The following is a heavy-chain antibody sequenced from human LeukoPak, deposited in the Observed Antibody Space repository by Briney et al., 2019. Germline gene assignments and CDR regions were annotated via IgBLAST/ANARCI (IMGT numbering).Heavy chain of an antibody. V-gene: IGHV3-23*01. CDR3: ANPAWESY. CDR2: ISGSGGST. Sequence: GGSLRLSCGASRFTFSSYAMSWVRQAPGKGLEWVSAISGSGGSTYYADSAKGRFTIPRDNSKNTLYLQMNSLRAEDTAVYYCANPAWESYWGQGTLVTVSS. J-gene: IGHJ4*02. D-gene: IGHD1-26*01. CDR1: RFTFSSYA.